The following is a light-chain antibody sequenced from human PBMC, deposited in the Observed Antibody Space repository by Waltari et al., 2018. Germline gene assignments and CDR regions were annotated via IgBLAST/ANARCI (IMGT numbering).Light chain of an antibody. CDR1: TTDVGSSTF. V-gene: IGLV2-14*03. CDR3: SSSTTTSAHVI. J-gene: IGLJ2*01. Sequence: QSALTQPAPVSGSPGPSIPISCSGTTTDVGSSTFVTCYQQHPGKAPILIVFRVANRPAGTSRRFAGSKSGNAASLTISGLQAEDEALYYGSSSTTTSAHVIFGGGTMLTVL. CDR2: RVA.